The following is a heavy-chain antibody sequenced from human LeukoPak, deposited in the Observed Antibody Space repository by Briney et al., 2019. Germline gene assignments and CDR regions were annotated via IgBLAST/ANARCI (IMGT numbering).Heavy chain of an antibody. CDR1: GYSISSGYY. V-gene: IGHV4-38-2*02. J-gene: IGHJ4*02. D-gene: IGHD2/OR15-2a*01. Sequence: SETLSLTCTVSGYSISSGYYWGWIRQPPGKGPEWIGSIYHSGSTYYNPSLKSRVTISVDTSKNQFSLKLSSVTAADTAVYYCARTFLSPYYFDYWGQGTLVTVSS. CDR2: IYHSGST. CDR3: ARTFLSPYYFDY.